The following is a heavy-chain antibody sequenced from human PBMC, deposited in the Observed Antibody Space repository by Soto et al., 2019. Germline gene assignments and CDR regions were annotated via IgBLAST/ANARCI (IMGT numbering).Heavy chain of an antibody. V-gene: IGHV3-7*03. CDR1: GFTFSSYW. CDR3: ARGRGGGWGRDAFDI. J-gene: IGHJ3*02. D-gene: IGHD3-10*01. CDR2: IKQDGSEK. Sequence: PGGSLRLSCAASGFTFSSYWMSWVRQAPGKGLEWVANIKQDGSEKYYVDSVKGRFTISRDNAKNSLYLQMNSLRAEDTAAYYCARGRGGGWGRDAFDIWGQGTMVTVSS.